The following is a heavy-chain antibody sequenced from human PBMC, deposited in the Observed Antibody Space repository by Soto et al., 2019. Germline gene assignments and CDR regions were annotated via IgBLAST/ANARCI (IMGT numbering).Heavy chain of an antibody. CDR3: XXXXXXXAGDCYDPYYFDF. CDR2: IRGKTYGGTT. Sequence: EVQLVESGGGLVTPGRSLTLSCTGSGFTFGDFAMSWFRQAPGKGLEWVGFIRGKTYGGTTEYAASVKGRFVISRDDSXXXXXXXXXXXXXXXXXXXXXXXXXXXXAGDCYDPYYFDFWGHGSLVSVSS. D-gene: IGHD2-21*02. V-gene: IGHV3-49*05. CDR1: GFTFGDFA. J-gene: IGHJ4*01.